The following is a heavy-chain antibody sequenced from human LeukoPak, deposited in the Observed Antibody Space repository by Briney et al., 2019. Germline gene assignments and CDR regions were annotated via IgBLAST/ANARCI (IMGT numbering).Heavy chain of an antibody. J-gene: IGHJ4*02. D-gene: IGHD6-13*01. Sequence: SVKVSCKASGYTFTSYGISWVRQAPGQGLEWMGGIIPIFGTANYAQKFQGRVTITADESTSTAYMELSSLRSEDTAVYYCASSYSSSGGYFDYWGQGTLVTVSS. CDR3: ASSYSSSGGYFDY. CDR2: IIPIFGTA. V-gene: IGHV1-69*13. CDR1: GYTFTSYG.